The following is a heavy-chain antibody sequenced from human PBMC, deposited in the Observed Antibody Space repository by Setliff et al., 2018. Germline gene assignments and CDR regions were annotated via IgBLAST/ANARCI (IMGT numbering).Heavy chain of an antibody. D-gene: IGHD3-10*01. CDR3: ARGPRAVYGSGRRNWFLDY. CDR1: GYTFISYG. V-gene: IGHV1-18*01. J-gene: IGHJ4*02. CDR2: ISGYNGNT. Sequence: ASVKVSCKTSGYTFISYGLSWMRQAPGQGLEWMGWISGYNGNTEYAQNLQGRVTMTMDTSTSTAYMELRSLTSDDTAVYYCARGPRAVYGSGRRNWFLDYWGQGTLVTVSS.